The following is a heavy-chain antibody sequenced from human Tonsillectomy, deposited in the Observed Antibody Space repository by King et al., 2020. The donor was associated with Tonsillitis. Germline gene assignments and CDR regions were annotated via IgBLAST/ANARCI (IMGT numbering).Heavy chain of an antibody. CDR2: ISYDGSNK. V-gene: IGHV3-30*18. CDR1: GFTFSTYD. Sequence: VQLVESGGGVVQPGRSLRLSCAASGFTFSTYDMHWVRQAPGKGLEWVAVISYDGSNKFYADSVKGRFTISRDNSKNTLYLQMNSLRAEDTAVYYCTKDLYYYDSSGYLDYWGRGTLVTVSS. CDR3: TKDLYYYDSSGYLDY. D-gene: IGHD3-22*01. J-gene: IGHJ4*02.